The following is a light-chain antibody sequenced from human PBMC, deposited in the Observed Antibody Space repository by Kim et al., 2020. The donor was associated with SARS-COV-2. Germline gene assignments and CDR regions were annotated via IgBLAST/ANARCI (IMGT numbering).Light chain of an antibody. CDR3: LAWDSSTVV. CDR2: QDS. Sequence: SYELTQPPSVSVSTGQTASITCSGDKLVDKYACWYQQRPGQSPVLVIYQDSKRPSGIPERFSGSNSGNTATLTISGTQAMDEADNYCLAWDSSTVVFGGG. J-gene: IGLJ2*01. V-gene: IGLV3-1*01. CDR1: KLVDKY.